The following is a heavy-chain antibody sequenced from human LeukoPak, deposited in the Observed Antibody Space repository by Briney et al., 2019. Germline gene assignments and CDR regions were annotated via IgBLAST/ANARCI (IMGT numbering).Heavy chain of an antibody. Sequence: GGSLRLSCAGSGFTFSAYDLSWVRQAQGQGLEWVAAISRSGSTPYYTASVKGRFTISRDNSKNTLYLQMNSLRAEDTAVYHCANLYGLYDILTGYSAGDAFDIWGQGTIVTVSS. D-gene: IGHD3-9*01. V-gene: IGHV3-23*01. CDR2: ISRSGSTP. CDR3: ANLYGLYDILTGYSAGDAFDI. CDR1: GFTFSAYD. J-gene: IGHJ3*02.